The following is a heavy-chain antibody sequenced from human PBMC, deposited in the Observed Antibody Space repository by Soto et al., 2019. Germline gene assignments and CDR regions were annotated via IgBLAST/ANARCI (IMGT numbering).Heavy chain of an antibody. CDR2: VSSDGNRK. Sequence: ESAGGVVQPGGSLRLSCSASGFTFSDYAMHWVRQAPGKGLEWVAPVSSDGNRKYYATSVKGRFAISKDNSMGTLFLQMDSLSAYDTAVYYCTKAETSGRGPPFSCHIWGQGTMVTVSS. D-gene: IGHD6-19*01. CDR1: GFTFSDYA. V-gene: IGHV3-30*18. J-gene: IGHJ3*02. CDR3: TKAETSGRGPPFSCHI.